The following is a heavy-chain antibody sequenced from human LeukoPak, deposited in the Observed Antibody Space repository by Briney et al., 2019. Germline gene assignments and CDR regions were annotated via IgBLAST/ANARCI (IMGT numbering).Heavy chain of an antibody. CDR1: GFTFSSYS. V-gene: IGHV3-21*01. Sequence: GGSLRLSCAASGFTFSSYSMNWVRHAPGKGLVWVSSISSSSSYIYYSDSVKGRFTISRDNAKNSLYLQMNSLRAEDTAVYYCARDDGAYCSGGSCYNTVTFDYWGQGTLVTVSS. D-gene: IGHD2-15*01. CDR2: ISSSSSYI. J-gene: IGHJ4*02. CDR3: ARDDGAYCSGGSCYNTVTFDY.